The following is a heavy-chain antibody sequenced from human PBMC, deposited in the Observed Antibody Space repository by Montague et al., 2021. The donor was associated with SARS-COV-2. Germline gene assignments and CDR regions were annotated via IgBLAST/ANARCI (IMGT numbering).Heavy chain of an antibody. CDR3: VRDHPYGGPRGAYDI. Sequence: SETLSLTCTVSGGSITGYYWSWLRRSPGKGLEWIAYIYDCGAVNYNPSXXSGVTISTDTSKNQLSLKVNSVTAADTAVYYCVRDHPYGGPRGAYDIWGQGTVVTVSS. V-gene: IGHV4-59*01. CDR1: GGSITGYY. D-gene: IGHD4-23*01. J-gene: IGHJ3*02. CDR2: IYDCGAV.